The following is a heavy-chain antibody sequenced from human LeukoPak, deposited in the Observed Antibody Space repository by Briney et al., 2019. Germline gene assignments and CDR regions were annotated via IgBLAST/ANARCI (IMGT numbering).Heavy chain of an antibody. Sequence: SETLSLTCAVYGGSFSGYCWSWIRQPPGKGLEWIGEINHSGGTNYNPSLKSRVTISVDTSKNQFSLKLSSVTAADTAVYYCARNLGIHYYYYMDVWGKGTTVTVSS. D-gene: IGHD7-27*01. CDR2: INHSGGT. CDR3: ARNLGIHYYYYMDV. J-gene: IGHJ6*03. CDR1: GGSFSGYC. V-gene: IGHV4-34*01.